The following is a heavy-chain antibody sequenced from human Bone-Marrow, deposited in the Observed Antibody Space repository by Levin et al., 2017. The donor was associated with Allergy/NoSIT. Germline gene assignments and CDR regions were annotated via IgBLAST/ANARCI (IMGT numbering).Heavy chain of an antibody. J-gene: IGHJ4*02. D-gene: IGHD3-9*01. Sequence: PGGSLRLSCAASGFTFSRYGMHWVRQAPGKGLEWVALMSSDGSNTYYTDSVKGRFTISRDASTNTLHLQMSSLRAEDTAVYCCAKELREGTDILTGDYTDYFDFWGQGTLVTVSS. CDR3: AKELREGTDILTGDYTDYFDF. CDR2: MSSDGSNT. V-gene: IGHV3-30*18. CDR1: GFTFSRYG.